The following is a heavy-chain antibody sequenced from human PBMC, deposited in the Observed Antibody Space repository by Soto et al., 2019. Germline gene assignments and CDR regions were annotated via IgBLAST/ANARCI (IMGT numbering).Heavy chain of an antibody. CDR3: ARGRIITIFGVVIQSNMDV. D-gene: IGHD3-3*01. CDR2: INPNSGNT. J-gene: IGHJ6*03. V-gene: IGHV1-8*01. Sequence: GLEWMGWINPNSGNTDYAQKFQGRVTMTRNTSISTAYMELSSLRSEDTAVYYCARGRIITIFGVVIQSNMDVWGKGTTVTVSS.